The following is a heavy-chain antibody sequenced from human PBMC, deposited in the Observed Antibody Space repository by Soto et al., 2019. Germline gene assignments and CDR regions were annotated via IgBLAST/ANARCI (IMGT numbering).Heavy chain of an antibody. CDR3: TRRYNWNDYYFDP. D-gene: IGHD1-20*01. CDR1: GGSIRVQSYY. J-gene: IGHJ5*02. V-gene: IGHV4-39*01. CDR2: SYYSGTS. Sequence: ETLSLTCTVSGGSIRVQSYYWTRIRQTPGKGLEWVGSSYYSGTSYFNPALKGRVTISVDTSTNQFSLRLTSVTAADTAVYYCTRRYNWNDYYFDPWGQGTLVTVSS.